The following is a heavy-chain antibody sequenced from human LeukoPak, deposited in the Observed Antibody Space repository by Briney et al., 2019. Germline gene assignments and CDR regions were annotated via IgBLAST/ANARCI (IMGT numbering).Heavy chain of an antibody. J-gene: IGHJ4*02. CDR2: INNDGSGT. CDR3: TRDLRYCTSTSCYDPYFDH. D-gene: IGHD2-2*01. V-gene: IGHV3-74*01. CDR1: GFTFSSYW. Sequence: GGSLRLSCAASGFTFSSYWMHWVRQAPGKGLVWVSRINNDGSGTSYADSVNGRSTISRDNAKSPLYLQMNSLRAEDTAVYYCTRDLRYCTSTSCYDPYFDHWGQGTLVTVSS.